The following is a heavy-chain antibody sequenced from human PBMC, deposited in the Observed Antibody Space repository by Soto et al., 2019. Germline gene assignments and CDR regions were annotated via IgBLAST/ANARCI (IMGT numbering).Heavy chain of an antibody. CDR3: ARYYVSWRGHGMGPDTPHFGWDG. Sequence: PGGSLRLSCAASGFRFSSYTMNWVRQAPGRGLEWVASISSSSRYIYQADSVKSRFTISRDNANNSVRLQMNSLRAEDTGVYFCARYYVSWRGHGMGPDTPHFGWDGRGQGPAVTVSS. D-gene: IGHD3-3*01. CDR1: GFRFSSYT. V-gene: IGHV3-21*01. CDR2: ISSSSRYI. J-gene: IGHJ6*02.